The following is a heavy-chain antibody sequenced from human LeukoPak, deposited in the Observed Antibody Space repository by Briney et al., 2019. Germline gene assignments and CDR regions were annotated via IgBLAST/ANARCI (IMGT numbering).Heavy chain of an antibody. CDR2: IYWDDDK. Sequence: SGPTLVKPTQTLTLTCNLSGFSLTTSGVGVGWLRQPPGKALEWLALIYWDDDKRYSPSLKSRLTVTKDTLKNQVVLTVANMDPVDTATYYCAHRPEQQLPYDAFDIWGQGTMVTVSS. V-gene: IGHV2-5*02. J-gene: IGHJ3*02. D-gene: IGHD6-13*01. CDR1: GFSLTTSGVG. CDR3: AHRPEQQLPYDAFDI.